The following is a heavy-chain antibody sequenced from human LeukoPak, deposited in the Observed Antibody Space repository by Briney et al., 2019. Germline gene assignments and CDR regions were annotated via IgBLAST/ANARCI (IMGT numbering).Heavy chain of an antibody. V-gene: IGHV1-69*04. J-gene: IGHJ4*02. D-gene: IGHD3-10*01. Sequence: ASVKVSCKASGGTFSSYAISWVRQAPGQGLEWMGRIIPILGIANYAQKFQGRVTMTEDTSTDTAYMELSSLRSEDTAVYYCATAHPPYYYGWGIVYFDYWGQGTLVTVSS. CDR2: IIPILGIA. CDR3: ATAHPPYYYGWGIVYFDY. CDR1: GGTFSSYA.